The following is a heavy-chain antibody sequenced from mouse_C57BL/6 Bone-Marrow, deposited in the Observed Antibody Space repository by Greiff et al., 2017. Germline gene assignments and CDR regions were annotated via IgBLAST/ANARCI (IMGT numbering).Heavy chain of an antibody. D-gene: IGHD2-3*01. V-gene: IGHV5-17*01. CDR1: GFTFSDYG. Sequence: EVKLVESGGGLVKPGGSLKLSCAASGFTFSDYGMHWVRQAPETGLEWVAYISSGSSTIYYADTVKGRFPISRDNAKNTLFLQMTSLRSEDTAMYYCARRWLLPYAMDYWGQGTSVTVSS. CDR3: ARRWLLPYAMDY. CDR2: ISSGSSTI. J-gene: IGHJ4*01.